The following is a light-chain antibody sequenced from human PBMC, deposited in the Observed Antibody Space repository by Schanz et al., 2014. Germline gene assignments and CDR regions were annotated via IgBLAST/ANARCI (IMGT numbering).Light chain of an antibody. CDR1: QSVGNNY. CDR3: QQCGGSPMYT. J-gene: IGKJ2*01. Sequence: EIVLTQSPGTLSLSPGERATLSCRASQSVGNNYLAWYQQKPGQAPRLLIYGASRRATGVPDRFSGSGSGTDFTLTISRLEPEDFAVYYCQQCGGSPMYTFGQGTKLEIK. V-gene: IGKV3-20*01. CDR2: GAS.